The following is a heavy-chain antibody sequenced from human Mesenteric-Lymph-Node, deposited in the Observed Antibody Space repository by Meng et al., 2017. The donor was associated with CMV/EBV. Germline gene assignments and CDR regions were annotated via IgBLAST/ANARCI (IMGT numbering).Heavy chain of an antibody. CDR3: ARDHDSRFDP. Sequence: FSNSGMHWVRQAPGKGLEWVSSISSSSSYIYYADSVKGRFTISRDNAKNSLYLQMNSLRAEDTAVYYCARDHDSRFDPWGQGTLVTVSS. J-gene: IGHJ5*02. CDR1: FSNSG. V-gene: IGHV3-21*01. D-gene: IGHD1-1*01. CDR2: ISSSSSYI.